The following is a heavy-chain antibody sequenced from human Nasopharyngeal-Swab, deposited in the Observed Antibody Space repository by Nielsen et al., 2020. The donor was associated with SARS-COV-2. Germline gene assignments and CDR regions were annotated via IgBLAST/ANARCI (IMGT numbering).Heavy chain of an antibody. CDR2: IYYSGST. Sequence: SETLSFTCTVSDGSISSSTYYWAWIRQPPGKGLEWIGSIYYSGSTHYNPSLKSRVTISADTSKNQFSLKLRSVTAADTAVYYCARQGPYDSYGPSKVWGQGTTVTVSS. J-gene: IGHJ6*02. CDR1: DGSISSSTYY. V-gene: IGHV4-39*01. D-gene: IGHD5-18*01. CDR3: ARQGPYDSYGPSKV.